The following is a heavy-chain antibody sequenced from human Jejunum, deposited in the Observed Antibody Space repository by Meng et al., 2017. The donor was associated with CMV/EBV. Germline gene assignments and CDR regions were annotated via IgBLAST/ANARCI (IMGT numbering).Heavy chain of an antibody. CDR1: GFSFSTFG. CDR3: AKEVFGRSFFDY. V-gene: IGHV3-30*02. J-gene: IGHJ4*02. Sequence: QVQLVESGGGVVQPGGSLRLSCAASGFSFSTFGMHWVRQAPGKGLEWVAFVQSDGSRQNYAASLKGRFTISRDNSKNTLSLQMNSLRVDDTAVYFCAKEVFGRSFFDYWGQGILVTVSS. CDR2: VQSDGSRQ. D-gene: IGHD1-26*01.